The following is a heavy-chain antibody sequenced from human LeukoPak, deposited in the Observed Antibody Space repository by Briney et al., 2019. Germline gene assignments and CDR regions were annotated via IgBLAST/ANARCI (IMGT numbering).Heavy chain of an antibody. J-gene: IGHJ3*02. CDR2: MNPNSGNT. CDR3: ASRLTRGRYYDFWSGYYSRDHDAFDI. D-gene: IGHD3-3*01. V-gene: IGHV1-8*01. Sequence: ASVKVSCKASGYTFTSYDINWVRQATGQGLEWMGWMNPNSGNTGYAQKFQGRVTMTRNTSRSTAYMELSSLRSEETAVYYRASRLTRGRYYDFWSGYYSRDHDAFDIWGQGTMVTVSS. CDR1: GYTFTSYD.